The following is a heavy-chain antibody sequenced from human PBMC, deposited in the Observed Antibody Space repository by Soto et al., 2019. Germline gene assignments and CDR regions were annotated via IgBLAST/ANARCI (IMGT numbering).Heavy chain of an antibody. CDR3: ARDQAPPPLYYSYGMDA. CDR1: GGTFSSYA. V-gene: IGHV1-69*06. J-gene: IGHJ6*02. CDR2: IIPIFGTA. Sequence: QVQLVQSGAEVKKPGSSVKVSCKASGGTFSSYAISWVRQAPGQGLEWMGGIIPIFGTANYAQKFQGRVTITANKSTRTASMERSSLRSEETAVYYCARDQAPPPLYYSYGMDAGGQGPTVPVSS.